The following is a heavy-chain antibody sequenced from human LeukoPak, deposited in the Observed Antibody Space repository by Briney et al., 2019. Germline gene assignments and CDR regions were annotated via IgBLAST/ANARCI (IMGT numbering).Heavy chain of an antibody. V-gene: IGHV3-30*02. D-gene: IGHD3-22*01. CDR1: GFTFSSYS. Sequence: GGSLRLSCAASGFTFSSYSMNWVRQAPGKGLEWVAFIRYDGSNKYYADSVKGRFTISRDNSKNTLYLQMNSLRAEDTAVYYCAKGTHYYDSSGYFDYWGQGTLVTVSS. CDR2: IRYDGSNK. CDR3: AKGTHYYDSSGYFDY. J-gene: IGHJ4*02.